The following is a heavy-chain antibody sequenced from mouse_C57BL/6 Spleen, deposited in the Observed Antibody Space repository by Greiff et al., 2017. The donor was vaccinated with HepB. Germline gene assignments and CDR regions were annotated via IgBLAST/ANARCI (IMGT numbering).Heavy chain of an antibody. Sequence: EVMLVESGGGLVKPGGSLKLSCAASGFTFSSYAMSWVRQTPEKRLEWVATISDGGSYTYYPDNVKGRFTISRDNAKNNLYLQMSHLKSEDTAMYYCARDLDFGYFDVWGTGTTGTVSS. CDR1: GFTFSSYA. V-gene: IGHV5-4*01. CDR2: ISDGGSYT. J-gene: IGHJ1*03. CDR3: ARDLDFGYFDV.